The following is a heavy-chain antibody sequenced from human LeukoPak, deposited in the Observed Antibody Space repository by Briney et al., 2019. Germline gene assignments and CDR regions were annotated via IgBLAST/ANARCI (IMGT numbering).Heavy chain of an antibody. Sequence: ASVKVSCKASGYTFTSYGISWVRQAPGQGLEWMGWISGYNGNTHYAQNLHGRVTLTTDTSTSTAYMELRGLRPDDTAVYYCARAGNLDNYYYYGMDVWGQGTTVTVSS. D-gene: IGHD5-24*01. CDR2: ISGYNGNT. CDR3: ARAGNLDNYYYYGMDV. V-gene: IGHV1-18*01. CDR1: GYTFTSYG. J-gene: IGHJ6*02.